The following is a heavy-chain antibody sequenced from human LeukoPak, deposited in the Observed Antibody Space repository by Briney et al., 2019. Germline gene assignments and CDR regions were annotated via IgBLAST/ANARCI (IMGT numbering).Heavy chain of an antibody. Sequence: ASVKVSCKASGYTFTSYDINWVRQATGQGLEWMGWMNPDSGKTVYAQKFQGRVTMTRNTSISTVYMHLTSLRSEDTAVYYCAREPGPWGQGTLVTASS. CDR2: MNPDSGKT. D-gene: IGHD1-14*01. V-gene: IGHV1-8*01. CDR1: GYTFTSYD. J-gene: IGHJ5*02. CDR3: AREPGP.